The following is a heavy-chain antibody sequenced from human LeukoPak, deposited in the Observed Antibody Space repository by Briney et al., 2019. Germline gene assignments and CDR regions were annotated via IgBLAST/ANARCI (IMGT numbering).Heavy chain of an antibody. CDR2: ISAYNGNT. CDR1: GYTFTSYG. V-gene: IGHV1-18*01. Sequence: ASVKVSCKASGYTFTSYGISWVRQAPGQGLEWVGWISAYNGNTNYAQKLQGRVTMTTDTSTSTAYMELRSLRSDDTAVYYCARVPSYDSRRVQPGFFDYWGQGTLVTVSS. D-gene: IGHD3-22*01. J-gene: IGHJ4*02. CDR3: ARVPSYDSRRVQPGFFDY.